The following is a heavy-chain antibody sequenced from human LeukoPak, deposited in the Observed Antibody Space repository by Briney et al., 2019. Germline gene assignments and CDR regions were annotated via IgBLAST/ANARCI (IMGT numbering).Heavy chain of an antibody. D-gene: IGHD5/OR15-5a*01. J-gene: IGHJ4*02. CDR2: ISDNSRDM. Sequence: GGSLRLSCAASGSTFSSYNRNWVRQAPGKGLEWVSSISDNSRDMYYAYSVKGRFTISRDNAKNSLYLQMNSLRAEDTAVYYCAREGVSEDFDYWGQGTLVTVSS. CDR3: AREGVSEDFDY. CDR1: GSTFSSYN. V-gene: IGHV3-21*01.